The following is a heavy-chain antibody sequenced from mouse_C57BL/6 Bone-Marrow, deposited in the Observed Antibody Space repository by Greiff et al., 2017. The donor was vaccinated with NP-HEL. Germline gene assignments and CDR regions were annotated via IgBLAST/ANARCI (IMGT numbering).Heavy chain of an antibody. Sequence: EVQLQQSGPELVKPGASVKISCKASGYSFTDYNMNWVKQSNGKSLEWIGVINPNYGTTSYNQKFKGKATLTVDQSSSTAYMQLNSLTSEDSAVYYSPRGQFITTVDYFDYWGQGTTLTVSS. CDR1: GYSFTDYN. CDR2: INPNYGTT. CDR3: PRGQFITTVDYFDY. V-gene: IGHV1-39*01. D-gene: IGHD1-1*01. J-gene: IGHJ2*01.